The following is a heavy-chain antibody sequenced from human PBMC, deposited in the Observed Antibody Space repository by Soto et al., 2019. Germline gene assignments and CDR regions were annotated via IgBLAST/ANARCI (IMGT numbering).Heavy chain of an antibody. CDR1: GGSFSGYY. V-gene: IGHV4-34*01. J-gene: IGHJ6*02. CDR3: ARVAVLDYYYYGMDV. D-gene: IGHD2-8*02. Sequence: SETLSLTCAVYGGSFSGYYWSWIRQPPGKGLEWIGEINHSGSTNYNPSLKSRVTISVDTSKNQFSLKLSSVTAADTAVYYCARVAVLDYYYYGMDVWGQGTTVTVSS. CDR2: INHSGST.